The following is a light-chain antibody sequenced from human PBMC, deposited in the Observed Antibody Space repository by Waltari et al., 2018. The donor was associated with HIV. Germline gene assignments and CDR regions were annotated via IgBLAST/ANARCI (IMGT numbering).Light chain of an antibody. CDR1: SSNIGSNY. J-gene: IGLJ2*01. CDR3: AAWDDSLI. V-gene: IGLV1-47*01. Sequence: QSVLTQPPSASGTPGQRVTISCSVSSSNIGSNYVYCYQQLPGTAPKLLIYRKNPRPEEDQDRCSCSQSGTSVALAIIWLRSEDEADYYCAAWDDSLIFGGGTKLTVL. CDR2: RKN.